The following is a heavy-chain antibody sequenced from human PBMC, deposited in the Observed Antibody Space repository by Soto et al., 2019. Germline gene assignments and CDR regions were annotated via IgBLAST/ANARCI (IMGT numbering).Heavy chain of an antibody. Sequence: GGSLRLSCAASGFTFKNHAMDWVRQAPGKGPEWIAHISTTSFTIYYADSVKGRFTISRDNDRNSLYLEMNSLRDEDTAVYYCARDRCYDGTCYSASDSWGQGTLVTVSS. V-gene: IGHV3-48*02. CDR3: ARDRCYDGTCYSASDS. CDR2: ISTTSFTI. CDR1: GFTFKNHA. J-gene: IGHJ5*01. D-gene: IGHD2-15*01.